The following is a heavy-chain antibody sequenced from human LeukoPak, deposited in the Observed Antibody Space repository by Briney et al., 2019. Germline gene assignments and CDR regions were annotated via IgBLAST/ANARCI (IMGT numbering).Heavy chain of an antibody. CDR1: GGSFSGYY. J-gene: IGHJ6*03. CDR3: ASLTGTTDYYYYYMDV. D-gene: IGHD1-20*01. V-gene: IGHV4-34*01. Sequence: SETLPLTCAVYGGSFSGYYWSWIRQPPGKGLEWIGEINHSGSTNYNPSLKSRVTISVDTSKNQFSLKLSSVTAADTAVYYCASLTGTTDYYYYYMDVWGKGTTVTVSS. CDR2: INHSGST.